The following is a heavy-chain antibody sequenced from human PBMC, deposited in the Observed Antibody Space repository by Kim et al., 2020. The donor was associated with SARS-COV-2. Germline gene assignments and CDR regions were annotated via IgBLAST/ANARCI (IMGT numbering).Heavy chain of an antibody. J-gene: IGHJ4*02. Sequence: GGSLRLSCTASGFTFGDYAMSWFRQAPGKGLEWVGFIRSKAYGGTTEYAASVKGRFTISRDDSKSIAYLQMNSLKTEDTAVYYCTRACGGDCSTPHYWGQGTLVTVSS. CDR1: GFTFGDYA. CDR3: TRACGGDCSTPHY. D-gene: IGHD2-21*02. V-gene: IGHV3-49*03. CDR2: IRSKAYGGTT.